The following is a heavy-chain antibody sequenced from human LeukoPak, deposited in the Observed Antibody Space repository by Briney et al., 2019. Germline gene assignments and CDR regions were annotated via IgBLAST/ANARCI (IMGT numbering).Heavy chain of an antibody. CDR1: GFTFSDYY. CDR2: IGSSGSTI. D-gene: IGHD4-11*01. CDR3: ARSDYPFDY. V-gene: IGHV3-11*01. Sequence: GGSLRLSCAASGFTFSDYYMSWIRQAPGMGLEWVSNIGSSGSTINYADSVKGRFSISRDNAKNSLYLQMNSLRAEDTAVYYCARSDYPFDYWGQGTLVTVSS. J-gene: IGHJ4*02.